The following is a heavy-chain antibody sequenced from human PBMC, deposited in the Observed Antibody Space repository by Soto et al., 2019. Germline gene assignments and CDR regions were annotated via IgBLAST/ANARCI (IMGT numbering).Heavy chain of an antibody. D-gene: IGHD3-3*01. Sequence: PGGSLRLSCAASGFTFSSYGMHWVRQAPGKGLEWVAVIWYDGSNKYYADSVKGRFTISRDSSKNTLYLQMNSLRAEDTAVYYCAREAQTRGWSPSTFDYWGQGTLVTVSS. J-gene: IGHJ4*02. CDR1: GFTFSSYG. V-gene: IGHV3-33*01. CDR3: AREAQTRGWSPSTFDY. CDR2: IWYDGSNK.